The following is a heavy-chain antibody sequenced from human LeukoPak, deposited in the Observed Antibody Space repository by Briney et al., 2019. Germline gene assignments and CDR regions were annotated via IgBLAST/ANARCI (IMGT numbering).Heavy chain of an antibody. V-gene: IGHV3-49*04. D-gene: IGHD3-22*01. CDR1: GFTFGDYG. CDR2: IRSKAYGGTT. J-gene: IGHJ4*02. CDR3: TTTGKGYYDSSGYFPLYFDY. Sequence: GGSLRLSCTASGFTFGDYGMSWVRQAPGKGLEWVSFIRSKAYGGTTEYAASVKDRFTISRDDSKSIAYLQMNSLKTEDTAMYYCTTTGKGYYDSSGYFPLYFDYWGQGTLVTVSS.